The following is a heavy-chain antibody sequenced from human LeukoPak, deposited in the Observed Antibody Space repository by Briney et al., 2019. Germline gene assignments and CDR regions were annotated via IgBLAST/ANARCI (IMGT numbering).Heavy chain of an antibody. Sequence: PSETLSLTCTVSGGSISSYYWSWIQQPPGKGLERIGYIYYSGSTNYNPSLKSRVTISVDTSKNQFSLKLSSVTAADTAVYYCARGLSSSYHDYWGQGTLVTVSS. CDR3: ARGLSSSYHDY. CDR1: GGSISSYY. V-gene: IGHV4-59*01. J-gene: IGHJ4*02. CDR2: IYYSGST. D-gene: IGHD6-6*01.